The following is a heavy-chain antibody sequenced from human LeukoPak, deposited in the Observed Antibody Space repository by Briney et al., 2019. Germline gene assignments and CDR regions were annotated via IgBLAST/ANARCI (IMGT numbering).Heavy chain of an antibody. J-gene: IGHJ6*03. CDR3: ARALYSNYYMDA. CDR1: GFTFRVFG. V-gene: IGHV3-33*01. D-gene: IGHD4-11*01. CDR2: IYYDGSNK. Sequence: GGSLRLSCAASGFTFRVFGMNWVHQAPGKGLEWVATIYYDGSNKYYADSVEGRFTISRDNSKNTVSLQMNSLRAEDTALYYCARALYSNYYMDAWGKGTTVTVSS.